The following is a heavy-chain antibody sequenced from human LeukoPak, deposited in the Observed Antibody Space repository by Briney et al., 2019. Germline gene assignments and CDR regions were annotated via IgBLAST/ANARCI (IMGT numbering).Heavy chain of an antibody. CDR2: ISSSSSYI. J-gene: IGHJ4*02. CDR3: ARDTYSYGPHFDY. CDR1: GFTFSSYS. Sequence: GSLRLSRAASGFTFSSYSMNWVRQAPGKGLEWVSYISSSSSYIYYADSVKGRFTISRDNAKNSLYLQMNSLGAEDTAVYYCARDTYSYGPHFDYWGQGTLVTVSS. V-gene: IGHV3-21*01. D-gene: IGHD5-18*01.